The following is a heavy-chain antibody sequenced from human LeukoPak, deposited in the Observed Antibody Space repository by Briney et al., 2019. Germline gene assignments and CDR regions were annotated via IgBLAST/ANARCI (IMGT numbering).Heavy chain of an antibody. Sequence: ASVKVSCKASGHTFTSYGISWVRQAPGQGLEWMGWISAYNGNTNYAQKLQGRVTMTTDTSTSTAYMELRSLRSDDTAVYYCARDRSTPPYGGVVRSFDYWGQGTLVTVSS. D-gene: IGHD3-16*01. CDR2: ISAYNGNT. CDR1: GHTFTSYG. J-gene: IGHJ4*02. CDR3: ARDRSTPPYGGVVRSFDY. V-gene: IGHV1-18*01.